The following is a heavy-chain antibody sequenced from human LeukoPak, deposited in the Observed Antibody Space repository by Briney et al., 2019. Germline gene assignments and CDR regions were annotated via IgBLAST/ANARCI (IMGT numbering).Heavy chain of an antibody. J-gene: IGHJ4*02. Sequence: ASVKVSCKASGGTFSSYAISWVRQAPGQGLEWVGGIIPIFGTANYAQKFQGRVTITADKSTSTAYMELSSLRSEDTAVYYCARGSSWSTVVTHTGFDYWGQGTLVTVSS. CDR1: GGTFSSYA. CDR3: ARGSSWSTVVTHTGFDY. D-gene: IGHD4-23*01. V-gene: IGHV1-69*06. CDR2: IIPIFGTA.